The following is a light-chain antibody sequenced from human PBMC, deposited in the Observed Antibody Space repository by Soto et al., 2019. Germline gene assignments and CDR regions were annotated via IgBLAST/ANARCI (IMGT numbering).Light chain of an antibody. CDR2: DAS. CDR1: QDSSNY. CDR3: QQYDNLPFT. J-gene: IGKJ3*01. V-gene: IGKV1-33*01. Sequence: DIQMTQSPSSLSASVGDRVTITCQASQDSSNYLNWYQQKPGKATKLLIYDASNLETGVPSRLSGSRSGTDFTFTISSLQPEDIETYYCQQYDNLPFTFGPGTKVDIK.